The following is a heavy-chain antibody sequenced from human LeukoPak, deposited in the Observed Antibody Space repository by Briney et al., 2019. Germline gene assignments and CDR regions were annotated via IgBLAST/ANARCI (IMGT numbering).Heavy chain of an antibody. J-gene: IGHJ5*02. CDR3: ARVSRWSIAVAGTEDKWFDP. CDR2: IYHSGST. CDR1: GYSISSGYY. V-gene: IGHV4-38-2*02. D-gene: IGHD6-19*01. Sequence: SETLSLTCTVSGYSISSGYYWGWIRQPPGKGLEWIGSIYHSGSTYYNPSLKSRVTISVDTSKNQFSLKLSSVTAADTAVYYCARVSRWSIAVAGTEDKWFDPWGQGTLVTVSS.